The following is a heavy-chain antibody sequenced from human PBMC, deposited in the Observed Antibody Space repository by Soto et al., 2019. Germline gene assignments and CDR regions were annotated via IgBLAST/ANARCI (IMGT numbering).Heavy chain of an antibody. J-gene: IGHJ4*02. Sequence: QVQLVESGGGVVQPGRSLRLSCAASGFTYSSYAMHWVRQAPGKGLEWVAVISYDGSNKYYADSVKGRFTISRDNSKNTLYLQMNSLRAEDTAVYYSARDPAMEYSSSSYDYWGQGTLVTVSS. V-gene: IGHV3-30-3*01. CDR1: GFTYSSYA. CDR2: ISYDGSNK. D-gene: IGHD6-6*01. CDR3: ARDPAMEYSSSSYDY.